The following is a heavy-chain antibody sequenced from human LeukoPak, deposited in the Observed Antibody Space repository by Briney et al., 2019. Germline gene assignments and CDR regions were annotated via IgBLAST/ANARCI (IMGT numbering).Heavy chain of an antibody. V-gene: IGHV3-30*04. CDR2: ISYDGSNK. CDR3: ARAGFGDIIAAHY. D-gene: IGHD3-10*01. J-gene: IGHJ4*02. Sequence: GRSLRLSCAASGFTFSSYAMHWVRQAPGKGLEWVAVISYDGSNKYYADSVKGRFTISRDNSKNTLYLQMNSLRAEDTAVYYCARAGFGDIIAAHYWGQGTLVTVSS. CDR1: GFTFSSYA.